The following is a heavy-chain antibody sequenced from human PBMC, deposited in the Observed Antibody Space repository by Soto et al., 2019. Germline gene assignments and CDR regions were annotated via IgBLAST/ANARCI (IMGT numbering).Heavy chain of an antibody. D-gene: IGHD3-9*01. CDR2: IYHSGSS. CDR1: GGSINSAGQS. CDR3: ARARYYDWCFDL. J-gene: IGHJ4*02. Sequence: SETLSLTCTVSGGSINSAGQSWVWVRHSPGKGLEWIGYIYHSGSSYYNPSLQSRVTISVDRSKAQFYLTLTSVTAADTAVYFCARARYYDWCFDLWGLGTQVTVSS. V-gene: IGHV4-30-2*06.